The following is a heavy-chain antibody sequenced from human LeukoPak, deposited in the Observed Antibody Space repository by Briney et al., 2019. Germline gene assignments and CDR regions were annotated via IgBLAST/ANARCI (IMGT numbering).Heavy chain of an antibody. CDR3: ARSSDYGGNSDGYYYYMDV. V-gene: IGHV4-30-2*01. CDR1: GGSISSGGYY. Sequence: SETLSLTCTVSGGSISSGGYYWSWIRQPPGKGLEWIGYIYHSGSTYYNPSLKSRVTISVDRSKNQFSLKLSSVTAADTAVYYCARSSDYGGNSDGYYYYMDVWGKGTTVTVSS. D-gene: IGHD4-23*01. J-gene: IGHJ6*03. CDR2: IYHSGST.